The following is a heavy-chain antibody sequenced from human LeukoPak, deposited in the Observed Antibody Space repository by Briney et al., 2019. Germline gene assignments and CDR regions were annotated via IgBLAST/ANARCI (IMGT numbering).Heavy chain of an antibody. Sequence: SETLSLTCTVSGGSISSYYWSWIRQPPGKGLEWIGYIYTSGSTNYNPSLKSRVTISVDTSKNQFSLKLSSVTAADTAVYYCARHSRYCSSTSCYSYRFDPWGQGTLVTVSS. D-gene: IGHD2-2*01. V-gene: IGHV4-4*09. CDR3: ARHSRYCSSTSCYSYRFDP. CDR2: IYTSGST. CDR1: GGSISSYY. J-gene: IGHJ5*02.